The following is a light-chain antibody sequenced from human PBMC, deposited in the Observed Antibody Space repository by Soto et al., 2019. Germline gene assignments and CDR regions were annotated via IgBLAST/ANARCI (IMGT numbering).Light chain of an antibody. CDR3: SSYTSSSTLV. J-gene: IGLJ1*01. Sequence: QSALTQPASVSGSPGQSITISCTGTSSDVGGYNYVSWYQQHTGKAPKLMIYDVSNRPSGVSNRFSGSKSGNTASLTSSGLQAEDEADYYCSSYTSSSTLVFGTGTKVTVL. CDR2: DVS. V-gene: IGLV2-14*01. CDR1: SSDVGGYNY.